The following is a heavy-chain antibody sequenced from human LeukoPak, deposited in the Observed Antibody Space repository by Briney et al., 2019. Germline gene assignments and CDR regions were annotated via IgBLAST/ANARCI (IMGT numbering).Heavy chain of an antibody. CDR1: GFTFSSYG. V-gene: IGHV3-30*18. CDR3: AKMQARDGMDV. J-gene: IGHJ6*02. Sequence: GGSLRLSCAASGFTFSSYGMHWVRQAPGKGLEWVAVISYDGSNKYYADSVKGRFTISRDNSKNTLYLQMNSLRAGDTAVYYCAKMQARDGMDVWGQGTTVTVSS. CDR2: ISYDGSNK.